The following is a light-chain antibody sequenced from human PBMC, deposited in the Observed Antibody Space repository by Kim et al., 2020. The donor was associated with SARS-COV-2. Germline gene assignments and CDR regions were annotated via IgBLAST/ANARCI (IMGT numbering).Light chain of an antibody. CDR1: QSVSIN. CDR3: QQYNNWPLFT. Sequence: VAPGERATLACRASQSVSINLAWYQQKPGQAPRLLIYGASTRATGIPARFSGSWSGTEFTLTISSLQSEDFAVYYCQQYNNWPLFTFGQRTKLGI. CDR2: GAS. J-gene: IGKJ2*01. V-gene: IGKV3-15*01.